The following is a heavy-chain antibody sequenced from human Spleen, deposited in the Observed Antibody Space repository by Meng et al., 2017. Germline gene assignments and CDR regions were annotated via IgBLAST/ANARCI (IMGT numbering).Heavy chain of an antibody. D-gene: IGHD1-1*01. J-gene: IGHJ5*02. Sequence: QVQLQEWGEGLLTPSEPLSLPCAVYGGSFSGYYWSWIRQPPGKGLEWIGEINHVGTTNYNPSLKSRVTISVDTSKNQFSLKLSSVTAADTAVYYCARDFVNWSSSNKSLSPWGQGTLVTVSS. CDR2: INHVGTT. CDR1: GGSFSGYY. V-gene: IGHV4-34*01. CDR3: ARDFVNWSSSNKSLSP.